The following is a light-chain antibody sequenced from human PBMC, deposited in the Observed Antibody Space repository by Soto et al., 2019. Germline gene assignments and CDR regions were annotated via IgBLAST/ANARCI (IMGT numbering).Light chain of an antibody. CDR2: DAS. CDR1: QDISNY. V-gene: IGKV1-33*01. CDR3: QQYVTSRRT. J-gene: IGKJ1*01. Sequence: DIQMTQSPSSLSASVGDRVTITCQASQDISNYLNWYQQKPGKAPKLLIYDASNLETGVPSRFSGSGSGTDFTLTINRLEPEDFAVYYCQQYVTSRRTFGPGPKVDIK.